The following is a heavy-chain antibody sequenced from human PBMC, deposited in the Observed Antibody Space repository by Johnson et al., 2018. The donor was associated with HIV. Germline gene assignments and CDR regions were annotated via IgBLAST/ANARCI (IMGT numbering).Heavy chain of an antibody. CDR3: ASGDELGDDAFDI. CDR1: GFTFDDYG. J-gene: IGHJ3*02. CDR2: INWDGGST. V-gene: IGHV3-20*04. Sequence: VQLVESGGGVVRPGGSLRLSCAASGFTFDDYGMSWVHQAPGKGLEWVSGINWDGGSTGYADLVKGRFTISRANAKNSLYLQMNSLKAEDTALYYCASGDELGDDAFDIWGQGTMVTVSS. D-gene: IGHD7-27*01.